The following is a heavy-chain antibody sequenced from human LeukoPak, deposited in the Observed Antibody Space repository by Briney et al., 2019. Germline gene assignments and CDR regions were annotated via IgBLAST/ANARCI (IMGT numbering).Heavy chain of an antibody. V-gene: IGHV3-21*01. J-gene: IGHJ3*02. CDR1: GFTFSSYS. Sequence: GGSPRLSCAASGFTFSSYSMNWVRQAPGKGLEWVSSISSSSSYIYYADSVKGRFTISRDNAKNSLYLQMNSLRAEDTAVYYCAKAMGGYSYGKAFDIWGQGTMVTVSS. CDR3: AKAMGGYSYGKAFDI. D-gene: IGHD5-18*01. CDR2: ISSSSSYI.